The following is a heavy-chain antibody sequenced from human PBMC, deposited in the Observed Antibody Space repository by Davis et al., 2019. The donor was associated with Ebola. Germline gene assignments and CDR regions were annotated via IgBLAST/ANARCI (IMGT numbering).Heavy chain of an antibody. Sequence: SQTLSLTCGVSGGFVSSGGYSWSWIRQPPGKGLEWIGHYYYTGTTHYNPSLKSRVIISIDTSKNQFSLNLSSVTAADTAVYYCARVTDFVRRRRGDYYEYWGQGTLVTVSS. CDR3: ARVTDFVRRRRGDYYEY. CDR2: YYYTGTT. D-gene: IGHD4-17*01. V-gene: IGHV4-30-4*07. CDR1: GGFVSSGGYS. J-gene: IGHJ4*02.